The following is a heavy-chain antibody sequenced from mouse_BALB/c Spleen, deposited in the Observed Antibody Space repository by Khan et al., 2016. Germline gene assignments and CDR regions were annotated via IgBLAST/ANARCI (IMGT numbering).Heavy chain of an antibody. CDR1: GYTFTTYW. Sequence: VQLQESGAELAKPGASVKMSCKASGYTFTTYWMHWVKQRPGQGLEWIGYINPDTGYTEYNQKFKDKATLTADKSSSTAYMQLSSLTSEDSAVXDGRRGGDDGGVGYGGQGTTLTVSS. D-gene: IGHD2-3*01. V-gene: IGHV1-7*01. CDR2: INPDTGYT. CDR3: RRGGDDGGVGY. J-gene: IGHJ2*01.